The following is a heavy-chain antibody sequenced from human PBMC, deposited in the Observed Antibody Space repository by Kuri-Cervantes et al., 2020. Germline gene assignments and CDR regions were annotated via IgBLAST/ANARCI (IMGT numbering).Heavy chain of an antibody. V-gene: IGHV3-48*02. J-gene: IGHJ4*02. CDR2: ISSSSSTI. CDR1: GFTFGDYA. D-gene: IGHD2-15*01. Sequence: GGSLRLSCTASGFTFGDYAMSWVRQAPGKGLEWVSYISSSSSTIYYADSVKGRFTISRDNAKNSLYLQMNSLRDEDTAVYYCARVGPLYCSGGSCYWGYFDYWGQGTLVTVSS. CDR3: ARVGPLYCSGGSCYWGYFDY.